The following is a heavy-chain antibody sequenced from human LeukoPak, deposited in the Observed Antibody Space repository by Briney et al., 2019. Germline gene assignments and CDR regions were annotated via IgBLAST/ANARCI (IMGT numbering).Heavy chain of an antibody. CDR1: GGTFSSYA. D-gene: IGHD5-18*01. V-gene: IGHV1-69*13. Sequence: ASVKVSCKASGGTFSSYAISWVRQAPGQGLEWIGGIIPIFGTANYAQKFQGRVTITADESTSTAYMELSSLRSEDTAVYYCARARALQLWYFDYWGQGTLVTVSS. CDR3: ARARALQLWYFDY. J-gene: IGHJ4*02. CDR2: IIPIFGTA.